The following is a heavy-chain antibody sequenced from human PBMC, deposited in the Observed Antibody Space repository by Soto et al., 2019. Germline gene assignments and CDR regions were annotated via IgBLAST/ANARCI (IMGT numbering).Heavy chain of an antibody. CDR2: ISWNSGSI. Sequence: GGSLRLSCAASGFTFDDYAMHWVRQAPGKGLEWVSGISWNSGSIGYADSVKGRFTISRDNAKNSLYLQMNSLRAEDTALYYCAKDTQIYYDSSGYYDYYCGMDVWGQGTLVTVSS. CDR3: AKDTQIYYDSSGYYDYYCGMDV. V-gene: IGHV3-9*01. D-gene: IGHD3-22*01. J-gene: IGHJ6*02. CDR1: GFTFDDYA.